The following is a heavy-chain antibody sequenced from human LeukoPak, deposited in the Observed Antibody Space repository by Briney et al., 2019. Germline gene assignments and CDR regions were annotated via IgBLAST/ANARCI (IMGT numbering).Heavy chain of an antibody. CDR1: RGTFSSYA. V-gene: IGHV1-69*04. CDR3: ASLEWGSSWSTDY. Sequence: SVKVSCKASRGTFSSYAISWVRQAPGQGLEWMGRIIPILGIANYAQKFQGRVTITADKSTSTAYMELSSLRSEDTAVYYCASLEWGSSWSTDYWGQGTLVTVSS. D-gene: IGHD6-13*01. J-gene: IGHJ4*02. CDR2: IIPILGIA.